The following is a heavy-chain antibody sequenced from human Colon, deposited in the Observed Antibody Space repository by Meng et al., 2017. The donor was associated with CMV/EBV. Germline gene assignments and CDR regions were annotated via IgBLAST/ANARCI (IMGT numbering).Heavy chain of an antibody. CDR3: ARILRSFYFYGMDV. CDR1: GFTFSGFG. J-gene: IGHJ6*02. CDR2: ISSSSRYT. V-gene: IGHV3-21*01. Sequence: GESLKISCVTSGFTFSGFGLNWVRQAPGKGLEWVSSISSSSRYTDYADSVKGRFFISRDNMKSSAFLHMNNLRVEDTALYYCARILRSFYFYGMDVWGQGTTVTVSS.